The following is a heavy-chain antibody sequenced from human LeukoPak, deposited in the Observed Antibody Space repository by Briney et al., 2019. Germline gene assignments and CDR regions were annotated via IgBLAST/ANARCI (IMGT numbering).Heavy chain of an antibody. V-gene: IGHV4-4*02. CDR2: IYHSGST. Sequence: KTSETLSLTCAVSGGSISSSNWWSWVRQPPGEGLEWIGEIYHSGSTNYNPSLKSRVTISVDKSKNQFSLKLSSVTAADTAVYYCARMRIVGAAGFHYWGQGTLVTVSS. CDR3: ARMRIVGAAGFHY. CDR1: GGSISSSNW. J-gene: IGHJ4*02. D-gene: IGHD1-26*01.